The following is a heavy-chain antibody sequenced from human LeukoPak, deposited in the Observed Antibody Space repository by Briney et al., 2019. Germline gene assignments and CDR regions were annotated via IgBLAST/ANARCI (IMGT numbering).Heavy chain of an antibody. CDR2: INHNGNVN. Sequence: GGSLRLSCAASGFTFSSYWMNWARQAPGKGLEWVASINHNGNVNYYVDSVKGRFTISRDNAKNSLYLQMSNLRAEDTAVYYCATLYSGSSFDIWGQGTMVTVSS. J-gene: IGHJ3*02. CDR1: GFTFSSYW. D-gene: IGHD1-26*01. CDR3: ATLYSGSSFDI. V-gene: IGHV3-7*03.